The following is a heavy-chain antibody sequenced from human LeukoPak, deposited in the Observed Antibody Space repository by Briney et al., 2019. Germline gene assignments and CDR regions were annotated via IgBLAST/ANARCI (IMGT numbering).Heavy chain of an antibody. CDR3: ARIPRYFDYYFDY. CDR1: GFTFSNYY. Sequence: GGSLRLSCGASGFTFSNYYMSWIRQAPGKGLEWVANINQNGSEKYYVDSLEGRFTISRDNTRNSLYLQMNSLRAEDTAVYYCARIPRYFDYYFDYWGQGTLVTVSS. CDR2: INQNGSEK. J-gene: IGHJ4*02. V-gene: IGHV3-7*01. D-gene: IGHD3-9*01.